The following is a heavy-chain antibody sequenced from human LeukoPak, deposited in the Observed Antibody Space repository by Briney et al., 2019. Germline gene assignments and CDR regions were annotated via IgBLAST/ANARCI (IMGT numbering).Heavy chain of an antibody. Sequence: SGTLSLTCTVSGDSITNDNWWSWVRQPPGKGLEWIGYIYYSGSTNYNPSLKSRVTISVDTSKNQFSLKLSSVTAADTAVYYCARIRDSSGYLVYYYMDVWGKGTTVTVSS. CDR1: GDSITNDN. V-gene: IGHV4-59*01. CDR3: ARIRDSSGYLVYYYMDV. D-gene: IGHD3-22*01. J-gene: IGHJ6*03. CDR2: IYYSGST.